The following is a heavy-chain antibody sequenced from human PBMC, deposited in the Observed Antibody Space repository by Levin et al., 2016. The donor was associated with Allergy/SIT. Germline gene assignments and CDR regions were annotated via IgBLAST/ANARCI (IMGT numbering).Heavy chain of an antibody. Sequence: GESLKISCAASGFTFNNYDFHWVRLVIGKGLEWVSGVGRAGGPHYSGSVKGRFTISREDTKNSFYLQMNNLTAGDTGVYYCARYSNWNTMDLWGQGATVTVSS. CDR3: ARYSNWNTMDL. J-gene: IGHJ6*02. CDR2: VGRAGGP. CDR1: GFTFNNYD. V-gene: IGHV3-13*05. D-gene: IGHD4-11*01.